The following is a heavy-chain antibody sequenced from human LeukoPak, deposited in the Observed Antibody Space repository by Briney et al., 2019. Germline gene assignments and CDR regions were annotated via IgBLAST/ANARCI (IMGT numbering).Heavy chain of an antibody. Sequence: SVKGYCYSSGGTFSSYTISWLRQAPGQGHEWMGGIIPIFGTANYAQKFQGRVTITTDESTSTAYMELSSLRSEDTAVYYCARSRRLYRVVPADRDAFDIWGQGTMVTVPS. CDR2: IIPIFGTA. J-gene: IGHJ3*02. CDR1: GGTFSSYT. D-gene: IGHD2-2*01. CDR3: ARSRRLYRVVPADRDAFDI. V-gene: IGHV1-69*05.